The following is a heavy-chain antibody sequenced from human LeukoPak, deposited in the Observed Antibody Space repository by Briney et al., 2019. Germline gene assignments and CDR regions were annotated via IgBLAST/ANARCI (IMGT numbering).Heavy chain of an antibody. J-gene: IGHJ5*02. CDR1: GFTFSSYW. D-gene: IGHD4-17*01. CDR2: IESDGST. V-gene: IGHV3-74*01. Sequence: GGSLRLSCAASGFTFSSYWMHWVRQTPGKGLVWVSRIESDGSTIYADSVRGRFTISRDNAKNMVYLQMNSLRAEDTAVYYCARPVTRRDWFDPWGQGTLVTVSS. CDR3: ARPVTRRDWFDP.